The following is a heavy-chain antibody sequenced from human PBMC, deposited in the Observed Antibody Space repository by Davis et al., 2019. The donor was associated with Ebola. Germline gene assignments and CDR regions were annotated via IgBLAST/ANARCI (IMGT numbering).Heavy chain of an antibody. CDR3: ARDQLVVPTYYYDSSGPPDAFDI. CDR2: MNPNSGNT. Sequence: ASVKVSCKASGYTFTSYDINWVRQATGQGLEWMGWMNPNSGNTGYAQKFQGRVTMTRNTSISTAYMELSSLRAEDTAVYYCARDQLVVPTYYYDSSGPPDAFDIWGQGTMVTVSS. CDR1: GYTFTSYD. D-gene: IGHD3-22*01. V-gene: IGHV1-8*01. J-gene: IGHJ3*02.